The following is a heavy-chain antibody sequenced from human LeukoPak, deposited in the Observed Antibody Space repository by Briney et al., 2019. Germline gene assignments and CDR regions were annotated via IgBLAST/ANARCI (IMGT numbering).Heavy chain of an antibody. CDR1: GYTFTGYY. V-gene: IGHV1-2*02. D-gene: IGHD2-15*01. CDR3: ARPHCSGGSCYPFDY. Sequence: GASVKVSCKASGYTFTGYYMHWVRQAPGQGLEWMGWINPGSGGTNYAQKFQGRVTMTRDTSISTAYMELSRLRSDDTAVYYCARPHCSGGSCYPFDYWGQGTLVTVSS. CDR2: INPGSGGT. J-gene: IGHJ4*02.